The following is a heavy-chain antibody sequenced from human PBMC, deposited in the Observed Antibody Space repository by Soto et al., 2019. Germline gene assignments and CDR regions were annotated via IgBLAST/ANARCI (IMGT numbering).Heavy chain of an antibody. CDR3: ARDRGAVTGQYFDY. J-gene: IGHJ4*02. CDR2: ISSSGTSA. D-gene: IGHD6-19*01. CDR1: GFTFSAVY. V-gene: IGHV3-11*05. Sequence: QVQPEESGGGLVKPGGSLRLSCAASGFTFSAVYMSWIRQAPNKGLEYISYISSSGTSANYADSVKGRFTISRDNAKNSLYLQMNSLRAEDTAVYYCARDRGAVTGQYFDYWGQGALVTVSS.